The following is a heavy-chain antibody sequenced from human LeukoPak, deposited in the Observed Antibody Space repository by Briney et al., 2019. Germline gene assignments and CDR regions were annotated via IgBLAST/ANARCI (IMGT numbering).Heavy chain of an antibody. D-gene: IGHD3-10*01. CDR2: ISSSSSYI. CDR1: GFTFSSYS. V-gene: IGHV3-21*01. CDR3: ASLGWVRLPPQYGMDV. J-gene: IGHJ6*02. Sequence: GGSLRFSCAASGFTFSSYSMNWVRQAPGKGLEWVSSISSSSSYIYYADSVKGRFTISRDNAKNSLYLQMNSLRAEDTAVYYCASLGWVRLPPQYGMDVWGQGTTVTVSS.